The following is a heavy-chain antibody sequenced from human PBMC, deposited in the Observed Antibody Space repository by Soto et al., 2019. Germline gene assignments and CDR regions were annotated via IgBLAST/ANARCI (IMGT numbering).Heavy chain of an antibody. V-gene: IGHV3-30-3*01. Sequence: QVQLVESGGGVVQPGRSLRLSCAASGFTFSSYAMHWVRQAPGKGLEWVAVISYDGSNKYYADSVKGRFTISRDNSKNTLYLQMNRLRAEDTAGYYCARDLEQWLAKESYWGQGTLVTVSS. D-gene: IGHD6-19*01. CDR1: GFTFSSYA. CDR2: ISYDGSNK. CDR3: ARDLEQWLAKESY. J-gene: IGHJ4*02.